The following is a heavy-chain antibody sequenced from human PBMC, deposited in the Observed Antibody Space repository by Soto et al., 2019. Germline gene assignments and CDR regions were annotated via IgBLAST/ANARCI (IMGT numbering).Heavy chain of an antibody. V-gene: IGHV4-30-4*01. CDR2: IYYSGGN. CDR1: GGSISSGDYY. CDR3: ARGFLGSGSYYRWDYYYYYGMDV. Sequence: PSETLSLTCTVSGGSISSGDYYWSWLRPAPGKGLQWIGYIYYSGGNYYNQSLKSRVTISADTSKNQFSLKLSSVTAADTAVYYCARGFLGSGSYYRWDYYYYYGMDVWGQGTTVTVSS. D-gene: IGHD3-10*01. J-gene: IGHJ6*02.